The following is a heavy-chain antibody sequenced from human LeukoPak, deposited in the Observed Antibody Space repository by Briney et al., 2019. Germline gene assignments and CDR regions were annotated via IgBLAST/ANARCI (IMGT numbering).Heavy chain of an antibody. CDR3: ARAEGDDSSGYYPFYFDY. V-gene: IGHV4-34*01. D-gene: IGHD3-22*01. J-gene: IGHJ4*02. CDR2: INHSGST. Sequence: SETLSLTCAVYGGSFSGYYWSWIRQPPGKGLEWIGEINHSGSTDYNPSLKSRVTISVDTSKNQFSLKLSSVTAADTAVYYCARAEGDDSSGYYPFYFDYWGQGTLVTVSS. CDR1: GGSFSGYY.